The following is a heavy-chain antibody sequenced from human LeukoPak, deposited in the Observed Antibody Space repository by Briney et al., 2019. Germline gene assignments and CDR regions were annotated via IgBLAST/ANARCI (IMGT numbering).Heavy chain of an antibody. D-gene: IGHD6-13*01. CDR2: ISAYNGNT. CDR3: ARDSIPGAFIAAAGKDY. V-gene: IGHV1-18*01. CDR1: GYTFTSYG. J-gene: IGHJ4*02. Sequence: ASVKVSCKASGYTFTSYGISWVRQAPGQGLEWMGWISAYNGNTNYAQKLQGRVTMTTDTSTSTAYMELRSLRSDDTAVYHCARDSIPGAFIAAAGKDYWGQGTLVTVSS.